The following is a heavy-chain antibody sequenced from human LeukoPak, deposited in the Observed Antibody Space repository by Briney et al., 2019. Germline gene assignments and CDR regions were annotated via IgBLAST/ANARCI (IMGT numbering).Heavy chain of an antibody. Sequence: SVKVSCKASGFTFTSSAVQWVRQARGQRLEWIGWIVVGSGNTNYAQKFQERVTITRDMSTSTAYMELSSLRSDDTAVYYCARGEVITIFRVVTTLGTWGQGTLVTVSP. CDR2: IVVGSGNT. D-gene: IGHD3-3*01. CDR1: GFTFTSSA. J-gene: IGHJ5*02. V-gene: IGHV1-58*01. CDR3: ARGEVITIFRVVTTLGT.